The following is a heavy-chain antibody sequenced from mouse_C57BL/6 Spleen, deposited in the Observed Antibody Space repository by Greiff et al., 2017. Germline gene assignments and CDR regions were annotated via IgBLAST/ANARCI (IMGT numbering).Heavy chain of an antibody. Sequence: QVQLQQSGAELVRPGASVTLSCKASGYTFTDYEMHWVKQTPVHGLEWIGAIDPETGGTAYNQKFKGKAILTADKSSSTAYMELRSLTSEDSAVYYCARRGNGYDDYYLDYWGQGTTLTVSS. J-gene: IGHJ2*01. V-gene: IGHV1-15*01. CDR1: GYTFTDYE. D-gene: IGHD2-2*01. CDR3: ARRGNGYDDYYLDY. CDR2: IDPETGGT.